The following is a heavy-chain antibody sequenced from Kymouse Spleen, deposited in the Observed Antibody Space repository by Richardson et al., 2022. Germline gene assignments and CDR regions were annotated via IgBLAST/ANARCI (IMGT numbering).Heavy chain of an antibody. CDR1: GFTFSSYW. J-gene: IGHJ4*02. CDR3: ARGNYYGSGSPFFDY. Sequence: EVQLVESGGGLVQPGGSLRLSCAASGFTFSSYWMHWVRQAPGKGLVWVSRINSDGSSTSYADSVKGRFTISRDNAKNTLYLQMNSLRAEDTAVYYCARGNYYGSGSPFFDYWGQGTLVTVSS. CDR2: INSDGSST. D-gene: IGHD3-10*01. V-gene: IGHV3-74*01.